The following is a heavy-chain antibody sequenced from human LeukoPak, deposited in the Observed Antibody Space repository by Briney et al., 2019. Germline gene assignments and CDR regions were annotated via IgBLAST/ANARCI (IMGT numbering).Heavy chain of an antibody. V-gene: IGHV4-30-4*08. Sequence: ASETLSLTCTVSGGSISSGDYYWSWIRQPPGKGLERIGYIYYGGSTYYNPSLKSRVTISVDTSKNQFSLKLSSVTAADTAVYYCATSSRWNYYFDYWGQGTLVTVSS. CDR3: ATSSRWNYYFDY. CDR1: GGSISSGDYY. D-gene: IGHD6-13*01. CDR2: IYYGGST. J-gene: IGHJ4*02.